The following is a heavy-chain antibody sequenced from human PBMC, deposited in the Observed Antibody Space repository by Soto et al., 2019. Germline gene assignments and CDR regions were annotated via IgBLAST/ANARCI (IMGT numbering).Heavy chain of an antibody. CDR2: IYHSGAT. D-gene: IGHD4-17*01. J-gene: IGHJ4*02. CDR1: GGSVSRGGNS. CDR3: AGEEYGDYFEY. V-gene: IGHV4-30-2*06. Sequence: LQLQESGSGLVKPSQTLSLTCAVSGGSVSRGGNSWNWVRQSPEKGLEWIGYIYHSGATYYNPSFNSRVTMSLDKPKNHFSLRLTSVTAADTAVYFCAGEEYGDYFEYWGQGALVAVSS.